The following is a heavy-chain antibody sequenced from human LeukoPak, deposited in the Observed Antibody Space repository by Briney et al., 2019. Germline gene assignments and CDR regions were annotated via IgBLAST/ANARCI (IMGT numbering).Heavy chain of an antibody. CDR3: AIGDIVATSVDY. D-gene: IGHD5-12*01. V-gene: IGHV1-8*01. Sequence: ASVKVSCKASGYTFTSYDINWVRQATGQGLEWMGWMNPNSGNTGYAQKFQGRVTMTRNTSISTAYVELSSLRSEDTAVYYCAIGDIVATSVDYWGQGTLVTVSS. J-gene: IGHJ4*02. CDR1: GYTFTSYD. CDR2: MNPNSGNT.